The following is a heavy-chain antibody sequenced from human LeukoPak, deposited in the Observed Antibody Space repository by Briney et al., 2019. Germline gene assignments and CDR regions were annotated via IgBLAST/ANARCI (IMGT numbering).Heavy chain of an antibody. CDR2: IIHSGSTI. CDR1: GFTFSSYA. J-gene: IGHJ4*02. Sequence: GGSLRLSCAASGFTFSSYAMRWVRQAPGKGLEWVSSIIHSGSTIYYADSVKGRFTISRDNSKNTLFLQINSLSAEDMAVYYCARVSLVTTSGSFSDYWGQGTLVTVSS. V-gene: IGHV3-23*01. CDR3: ARVSLVTTSGSFSDY. D-gene: IGHD4-17*01.